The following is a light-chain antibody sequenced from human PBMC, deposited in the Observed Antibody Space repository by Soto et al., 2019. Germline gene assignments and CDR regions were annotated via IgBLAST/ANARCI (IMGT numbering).Light chain of an antibody. CDR1: QSISSW. Sequence: DIQMTQSPSTLSASVGDRVTITCRASQSISSWLAWYQQKPGKAPKLLIYKASSLESGVPSRFSGSGSGTEFTLTISSLQPDEFATYCCQQYNSYPYTFGQGTKLEIK. CDR3: QQYNSYPYT. V-gene: IGKV1-5*03. CDR2: KAS. J-gene: IGKJ2*01.